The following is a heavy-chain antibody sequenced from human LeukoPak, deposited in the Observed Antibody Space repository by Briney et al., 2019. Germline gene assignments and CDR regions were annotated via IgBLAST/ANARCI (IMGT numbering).Heavy chain of an antibody. V-gene: IGHV4-34*01. CDR3: ARAVLSYCRGGSCPYFDY. Sequence: SETLSLTCAVYGGSFSGYYWSWVRQPPGKGLEWIGEINHSGSTNYNPSLKSRVTISVDTSKNQFSLKLSSLTAADTAVYYCARAVLSYCRGGSCPYFDYWGQGTLVTVSS. J-gene: IGHJ4*01. CDR2: INHSGST. D-gene: IGHD2-15*01. CDR1: GGSFSGYY.